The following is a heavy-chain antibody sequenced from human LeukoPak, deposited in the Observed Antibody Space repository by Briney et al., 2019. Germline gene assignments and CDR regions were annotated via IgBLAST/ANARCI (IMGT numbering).Heavy chain of an antibody. CDR2: IYSGGST. Sequence: GGSLRLSCAASGFTVSSNYMSWVRQAPGKGLEWVSVIYSGGSTYYADSVKGRFTISRDNSKNTLYLQMNSLRAEDTAVYYCARDLVAAGRGYWGQGTLVTVSS. CDR1: GFTVSSNY. D-gene: IGHD6-13*01. J-gene: IGHJ4*02. V-gene: IGHV3-66*01. CDR3: ARDLVAAGRGY.